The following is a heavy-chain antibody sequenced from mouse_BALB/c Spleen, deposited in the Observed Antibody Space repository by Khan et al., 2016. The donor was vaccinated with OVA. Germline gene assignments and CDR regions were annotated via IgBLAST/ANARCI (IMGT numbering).Heavy chain of an antibody. Sequence: VQLKQSGPEPMKPGASVKISCKASGYSFTSYYIHWVMQSHGKSLEWIGYIDPFSGGTTYNQKFEGKATLTVDKSSSTADIHLSNLTSEDSAVHYCSRHGHVAWLTYWGQGTLVTVAA. V-gene: IGHV1S135*01. CDR1: GYSFTSYY. CDR2: IDPFSGGT. J-gene: IGHJ3*01. CDR3: SRHGHVAWLTY. D-gene: IGHD2-2*01.